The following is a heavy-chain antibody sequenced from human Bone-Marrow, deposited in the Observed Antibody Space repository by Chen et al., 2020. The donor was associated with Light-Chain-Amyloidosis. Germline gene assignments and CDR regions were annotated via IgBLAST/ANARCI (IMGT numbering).Heavy chain of an antibody. CDR2: ISSNSYK. CDR3: ARPTSVWLQLTTGGDF. Sequence: EVQLVESGGGLVKPGGSLRLSCAASGFTFSSHAMTWVRQAPGKGLEWLSSISSNSYKYYADSVKGRFTISRDNAMNSVYLQMNSLRAGDTAIYYCARPTSVWLQLTTGGDFWGQGTLVTVSS. V-gene: IGHV3-21*02. D-gene: IGHD6-19*01. J-gene: IGHJ4*02. CDR1: GFTFSSHA.